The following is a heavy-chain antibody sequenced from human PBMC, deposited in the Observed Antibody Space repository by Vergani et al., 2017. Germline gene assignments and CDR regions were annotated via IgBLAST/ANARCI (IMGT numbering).Heavy chain of an antibody. V-gene: IGHV3-23*01. J-gene: IGHJ4*02. CDR2: ISGSGGRA. D-gene: IGHD6-13*01. CDR1: GFTFSSYG. CDR3: ARDIRPTRGAGTPYFDY. Sequence: ELQLMESGGGVVQPGGSLRLSCAASGFTFSSYGMYWVRQAPGKGLEWVSVISGSGGRAKYADSVKGRFTVSRDNSKKTLYLQLNRVRAEDTAVYYCARDIRPTRGAGTPYFDYWGQGTLVTVSS.